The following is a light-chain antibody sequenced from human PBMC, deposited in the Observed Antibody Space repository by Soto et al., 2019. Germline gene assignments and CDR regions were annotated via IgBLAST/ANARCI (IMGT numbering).Light chain of an antibody. J-gene: IGKJ4*01. CDR3: QQRSKWPPT. V-gene: IGKV3-11*01. CDR2: DAS. CDR1: QSVSTY. Sequence: EIVLTQSPATLSLSPGERATLSCRATQSVSTYLAWYQQKPGQAPRLLIYDASNRATGIPARFSGSGSGTDLTLTISSLEPEDLAVYYCQQRSKWPPTFGGGNKVEIK.